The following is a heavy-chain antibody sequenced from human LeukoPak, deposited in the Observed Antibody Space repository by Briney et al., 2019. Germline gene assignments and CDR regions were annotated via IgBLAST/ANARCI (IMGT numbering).Heavy chain of an antibody. D-gene: IGHD2-2*01. CDR3: ARGGGYCSGTICSPFEY. CDR1: VGSLSSGGYS. CDR2: MLHSVST. J-gene: IGHJ4*02. Sequence: SETLSLTCVVSVGSLSSGGYSWSWIRQPPGKGLGWIGYMLHSVSTYYNPSLKSRVPISVDRSKNQFSLKMNSVTAADTAVYYCARGGGYCSGTICSPFEYWGQGTQVTVSS. V-gene: IGHV4-30-2*01.